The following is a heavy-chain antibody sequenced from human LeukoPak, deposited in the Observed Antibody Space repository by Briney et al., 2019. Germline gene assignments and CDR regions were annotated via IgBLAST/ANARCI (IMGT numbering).Heavy chain of an antibody. CDR2: ISYDGTDK. J-gene: IGHJ4*02. V-gene: IGHV3-30*04. CDR1: GFAFSSYA. Sequence: GGSLRLSCAASGFAFSSYAMHWVRQAPDKGLEWVAVISYDGTDKYYADSVKGRFTISRDNSKNMLYLQMNSLRAEDTAVYFCARDQPYFDSWGQRTLVTVSS. CDR3: ARDQPYFDS.